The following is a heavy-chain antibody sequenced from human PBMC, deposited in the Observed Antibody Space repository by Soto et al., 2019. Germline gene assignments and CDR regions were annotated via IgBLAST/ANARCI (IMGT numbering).Heavy chain of an antibody. CDR1: GFTFSSYA. V-gene: IGHV3-23*01. Sequence: GGSLRLSCAASGFTFSSYAMSWVRQAPGKGLEWVSAISGSGGSTYYADSVKGRFTISRDNSKNTLYLQMNSLRAEDTAVYYCAKGYDYGDFDVYYFDYWGQGTLVTVSS. CDR2: ISGSGGST. J-gene: IGHJ4*02. CDR3: AKGYDYGDFDVYYFDY. D-gene: IGHD4-17*01.